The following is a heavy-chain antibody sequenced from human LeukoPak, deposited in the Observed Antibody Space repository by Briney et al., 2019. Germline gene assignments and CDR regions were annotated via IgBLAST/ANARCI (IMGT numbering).Heavy chain of an antibody. CDR1: GGSISSYY. V-gene: IGHV4-59*01. CDR2: IHYSGST. CDR3: ARGVSGSIAAA. Sequence: SETLSLTCTVSGGSISSYYWSWIRQPPGKGLEWIAYIHYSGSTGYNPPLKSRVTISLDTSKDQFSLKLSSVTAADTAVYYCARGVSGSIAAAWGQGTLVTVSS. J-gene: IGHJ4*02. D-gene: IGHD6-13*01.